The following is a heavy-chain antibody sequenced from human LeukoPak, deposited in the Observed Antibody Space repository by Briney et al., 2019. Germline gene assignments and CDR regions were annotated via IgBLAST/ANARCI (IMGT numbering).Heavy chain of an antibody. CDR1: GITFSSYS. J-gene: IGHJ4*02. CDR3: ASEDSPANDY. Sequence: PGGSLRLSCGASGITFSSYSMNWVRQAPGKGLEWVSYISSSGSTIYYADSVKGRFTISRDNAKNSLYLQMNSLRAEDTAVYYCASEDSPANDYWGQGTLVTVSS. D-gene: IGHD2-15*01. V-gene: IGHV3-48*04. CDR2: ISSSGSTI.